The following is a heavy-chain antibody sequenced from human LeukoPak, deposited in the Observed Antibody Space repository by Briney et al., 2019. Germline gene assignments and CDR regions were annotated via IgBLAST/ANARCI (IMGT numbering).Heavy chain of an antibody. V-gene: IGHV3-23*01. J-gene: IGHJ6*02. CDR1: GFTFSSYA. CDR3: ARLRYGELDV. Sequence: PGGSLRLSCAASGFTFSSYAMSWVRQAPGKGLEWVSSMSGSGGSTYYADSVKGRFTISRDDSKNTLYLQMNSLRAEDTAVYYYARLRYGELDVWGQGTTVTVSS. D-gene: IGHD4-17*01. CDR2: MSGSGGST.